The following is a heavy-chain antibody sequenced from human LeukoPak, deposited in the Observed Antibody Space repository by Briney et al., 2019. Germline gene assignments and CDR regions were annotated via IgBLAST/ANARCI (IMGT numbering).Heavy chain of an antibody. CDR2: ISSSSSYI. V-gene: IGHV3-21*01. Sequence: KPGGSLRLSCAASGFTFSSYSMNWVRQAPGKGLEWVSSISSSSSYIYYADSVKGRFTISRDNAKSSLYLQMNSLRAEDTAVYYCARYYSHTSDWSEGGLDQWGQGTLVTVSS. CDR3: ARYYSHTSDWSEGGLDQ. CDR1: GFTFSSYS. J-gene: IGHJ4*02. D-gene: IGHD6-19*01.